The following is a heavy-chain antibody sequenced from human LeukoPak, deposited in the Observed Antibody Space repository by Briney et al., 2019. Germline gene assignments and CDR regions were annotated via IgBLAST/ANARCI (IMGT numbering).Heavy chain of an antibody. V-gene: IGHV1-18*04. J-gene: IGHJ3*01. Sequence: ASVKVSCKASGYTFTSYYMHWVRQAPGQGLEWMGWISAYNGNTNYAQNLQGRVTLTTDTSTSTAYMELRSLRSDDTAVYYCARSKGGITMIVVVNSAFDVWGPGTMVTVSS. CDR1: GYTFTSYY. D-gene: IGHD3-22*01. CDR2: ISAYNGNT. CDR3: ARSKGGITMIVVVNSAFDV.